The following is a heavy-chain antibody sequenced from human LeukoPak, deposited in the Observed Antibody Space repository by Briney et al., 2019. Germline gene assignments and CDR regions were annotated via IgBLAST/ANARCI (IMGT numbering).Heavy chain of an antibody. D-gene: IGHD1-1*01. J-gene: IGHJ4*02. V-gene: IGHV6-1*01. CDR3: ARTYNFAFDS. CDR1: GDSVSSNSVS. Sequence: SPTLSLTCAISGDSVSSNSVSWHWIRQSPSRGLEWLGRTKYRSRWYTDYAVSVKSRVTITPDTSKNQFSLQMNSVTPEDTAVYFCARTYNFAFDSGGQGTLVTVSS. CDR2: TKYRSRWYT.